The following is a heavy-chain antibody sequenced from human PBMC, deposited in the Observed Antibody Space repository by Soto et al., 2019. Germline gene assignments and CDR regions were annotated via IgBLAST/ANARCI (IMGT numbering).Heavy chain of an antibody. V-gene: IGHV3-30*18. CDR3: AKDSEPYYYDRSYYFDY. J-gene: IGHJ4*02. Sequence: GGSLRLSCAASGFTFSSYGMHWVRQAPGKGLEWVAVISYDGSNKYYADSVKGRFTISRDNSKNTLYLQMNSLRAEDTAVYYCAKDSEPYYYDRSYYFDYWGQGTLVTVSS. CDR2: ISYDGSNK. CDR1: GFTFSSYG. D-gene: IGHD3-22*01.